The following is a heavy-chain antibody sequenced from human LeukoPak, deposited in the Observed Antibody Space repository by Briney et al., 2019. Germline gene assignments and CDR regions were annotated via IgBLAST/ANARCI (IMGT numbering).Heavy chain of an antibody. V-gene: IGHV3-48*02. Sequence: GGSLRLSCAASGFTFSTYNMNWVRQAPGKGLEWVSYISSSGSTIYYADSVKGRFTISRDNAKNSLYLQMNSLRDEDTAVYYCARDFYGDWAFDIWGQGTMVTVSS. D-gene: IGHD4-17*01. CDR1: GFTFSTYN. J-gene: IGHJ3*02. CDR3: ARDFYGDWAFDI. CDR2: ISSSGSTI.